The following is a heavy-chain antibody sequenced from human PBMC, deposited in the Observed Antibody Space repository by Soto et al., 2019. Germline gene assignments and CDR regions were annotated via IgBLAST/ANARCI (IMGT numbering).Heavy chain of an antibody. CDR1: GYSFTSYW. Sequence: PGESLKISCKGSGYSFTSYWIGWVRQMPGKGLEWMGIIYPGDSDARYSPSFQGQVTISADKSISTAYLQWSSLKASDTAMYYCARQEVAAAGISHYYYGMDVWGQGTTVTV. CDR3: ARQEVAAAGISHYYYGMDV. CDR2: IYPGDSDA. J-gene: IGHJ6*02. D-gene: IGHD6-13*01. V-gene: IGHV5-51*01.